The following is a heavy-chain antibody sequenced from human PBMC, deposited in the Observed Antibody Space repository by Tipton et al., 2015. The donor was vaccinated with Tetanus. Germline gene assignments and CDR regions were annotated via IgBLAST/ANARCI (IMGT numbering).Heavy chain of an antibody. Sequence: GLVKPSETLSLTCVISGDNVSTDTAAWNWIRQSPSRGLEWLGRTYFKSRWYKVYAATVDRRVSISADASKNQFILQVISVTLEDAAVYYCAREARMTALRSFDSWARGTLVAVSS. CDR1: GDNVSTDTAA. CDR2: TYFKSRWYK. J-gene: IGHJ4*02. D-gene: IGHD1-14*01. CDR3: AREARMTALRSFDS. V-gene: IGHV6-1*01.